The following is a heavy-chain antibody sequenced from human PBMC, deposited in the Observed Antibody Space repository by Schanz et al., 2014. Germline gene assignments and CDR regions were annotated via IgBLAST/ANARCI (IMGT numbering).Heavy chain of an antibody. CDR3: AKGQGAVINNWYFDL. CDR1: GFSVSSNF. J-gene: IGHJ2*01. CDR2: IYSGGDT. Sequence: EVQLVESGGGLVQPGGSLRLSCAASGFSVSSNFMTWVRQAPGKGLEWVSLIYSGGDTNYAGSVKGRFTISRDGSMNTLSLQMNGLSADDTAIYYCAKGQGAVINNWYFDLWGRGTLVTVSS. D-gene: IGHD2-21*01. V-gene: IGHV3-66*01.